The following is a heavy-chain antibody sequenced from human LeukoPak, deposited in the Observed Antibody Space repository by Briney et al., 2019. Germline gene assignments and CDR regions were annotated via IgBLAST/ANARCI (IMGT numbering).Heavy chain of an antibody. V-gene: IGHV4-59*01. CDR3: ARENSYYDSSGYYYGSGYFDY. J-gene: IGHJ4*02. D-gene: IGHD3-22*01. Sequence: SETLSLTCTVSGGSISSYYWSWIRQPPGKGLEWIGYIYYSGSTNYNPSLRSRVTISVDTSKNQFSLRLSSVTSADTALYYCARENSYYDSSGYYYGSGYFDYWGQGTLVTVSS. CDR2: IYYSGST. CDR1: GGSISSYY.